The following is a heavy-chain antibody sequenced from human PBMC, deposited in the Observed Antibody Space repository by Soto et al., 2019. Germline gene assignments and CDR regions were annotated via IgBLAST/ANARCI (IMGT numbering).Heavy chain of an antibody. J-gene: IGHJ5*02. CDR3: AREVPISSVNYIDP. Sequence: PGGTLRLSCAASGFSLSDFWMHWIRQAPGKGLVWVARISDDAITRSYADFVEGRFTISRDNAKNMVYLQLNSLTTDDTSFYYCAREVPISSVNYIDPWGQGALVTVSS. D-gene: IGHD5-12*01. V-gene: IGHV3-74*01. CDR1: GFSLSDFW. CDR2: ISDDAITR.